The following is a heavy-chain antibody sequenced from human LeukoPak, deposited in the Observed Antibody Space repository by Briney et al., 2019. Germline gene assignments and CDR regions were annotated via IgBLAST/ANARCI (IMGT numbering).Heavy chain of an antibody. J-gene: IGHJ3*02. CDR2: IYHSGST. D-gene: IGHD4-17*01. CDR1: GYSISSGYY. CDR3: ARTVDYGRAFDI. Sequence: SETLSLTCAVSGYSISSGYYWGWIRQPPGKGLEWIGSIYHSGSTYYNPSLKSRVTISVDTSKNQFSLKLSSVTAADTAVYYCARTVDYGRAFDIWGQGTMVTVSS. V-gene: IGHV4-38-2*01.